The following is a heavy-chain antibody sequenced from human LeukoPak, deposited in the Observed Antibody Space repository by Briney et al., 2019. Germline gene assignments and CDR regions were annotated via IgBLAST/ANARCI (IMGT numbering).Heavy chain of an antibody. CDR2: LAYDGTNK. J-gene: IGHJ6*03. Sequence: GGSLRLSCAASGFTFSSYAMHWVRQAPGKGLEWVALLAYDGTNKQYEYSLKGRFTISRDNSKNTVDLQMNNLRAEDTAVYYCARDLLTGIGFMDPYYMDVWGKGTTVTVSS. CDR1: GFTFSSYA. V-gene: IGHV3-30*04. CDR3: ARDLLTGIGFMDPYYMDV. D-gene: IGHD3-9*01.